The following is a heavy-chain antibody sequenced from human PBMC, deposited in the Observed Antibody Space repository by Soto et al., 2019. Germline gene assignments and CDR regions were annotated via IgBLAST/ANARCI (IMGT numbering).Heavy chain of an antibody. CDR3: TSWYYDILTGYYRGDY. Sequence: EVQLVESGGGLVQPGGSLKLSCAASGFTFSGSAMHWVRQASGKGLEWVGRIRSKANSYATAYAASVKGRFTISRDDSKSTAYLQMNSLKTEDTAVYYCTSWYYDILTGYYRGDYWGQGTLVTVSS. V-gene: IGHV3-73*02. CDR1: GFTFSGSA. J-gene: IGHJ4*02. CDR2: IRSKANSYAT. D-gene: IGHD3-9*01.